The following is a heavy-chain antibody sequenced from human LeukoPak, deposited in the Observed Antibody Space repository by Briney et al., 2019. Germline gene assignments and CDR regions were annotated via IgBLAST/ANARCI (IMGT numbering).Heavy chain of an antibody. V-gene: IGHV3-30*18. CDR1: GFTFSSYG. CDR3: AKDSVGSSCPGY. Sequence: GGSLRLSCAASGFTFSSYGMHWVSQAPGKGLEWVAVISYDGSNKYYADSVKGRFTISRDNSKNTLYLQMNSLRAEDTAVYYCAKDSVGSSCPGYWGQGTLVTVSS. D-gene: IGHD6-13*01. CDR2: ISYDGSNK. J-gene: IGHJ4*02.